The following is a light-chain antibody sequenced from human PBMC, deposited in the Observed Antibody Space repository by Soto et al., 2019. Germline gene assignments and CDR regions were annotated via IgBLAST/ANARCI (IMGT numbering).Light chain of an antibody. CDR2: EVS. CDR1: SSDVGDYSY. J-gene: IGLJ2*01. CDR3: CSYTSISTGVL. V-gene: IGLV2-14*01. Sequence: QSALTQPASVSGSPGKSITISCTGASSDVGDYSYVSWYQHHPGQAPELLIYEVSNRPSGVSHRFSGSKSGNTASLTISGRQAEDEADYYCCSYTSISTGVLFGGGTKLTVL.